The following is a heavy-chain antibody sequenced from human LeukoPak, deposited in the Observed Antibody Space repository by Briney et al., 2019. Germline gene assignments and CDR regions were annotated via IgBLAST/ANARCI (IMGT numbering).Heavy chain of an antibody. V-gene: IGHV1-18*01. D-gene: IGHD6-13*01. CDR3: ARDSWQQPTKHDAFDI. CDR1: GYTFTSYG. J-gene: IGHJ3*02. Sequence: ASVKVSCKASGYTFTSYGISWVRQAPGQGLEWMGWISAYNGNTNYAQKLQGRVTMTTDTSTSTAYMELRSPRSDDTAVYYCARDSWQQPTKHDAFDIWGQGTMVTVSS. CDR2: ISAYNGNT.